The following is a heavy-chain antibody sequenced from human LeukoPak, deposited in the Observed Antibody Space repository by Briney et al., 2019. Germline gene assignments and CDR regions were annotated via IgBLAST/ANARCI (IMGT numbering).Heavy chain of an antibody. CDR1: GGSISSSSYY. CDR2: IYYSGST. J-gene: IGHJ4*02. V-gene: IGHV4-39*01. Sequence: SETLSLTCTVSGGSISSSSYYWGWIRQPPGKGLEWIGSIYYSGSTYYNPSLKSRVTISVDTSKNQFSLKLSSVTAADTAVYYCARAAPHIDYWGQGTLVTVSS. CDR3: ARAAPHIDY.